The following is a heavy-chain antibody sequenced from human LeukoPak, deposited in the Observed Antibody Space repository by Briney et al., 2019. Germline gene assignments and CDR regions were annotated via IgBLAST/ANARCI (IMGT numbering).Heavy chain of an antibody. Sequence: PGGSLRLSCAASGFTFDDYAMHWVRQAPGKGLEWVSGISWNSGSIGYVDSVKGRFTISRDNAKNSLYLQVNSLRAEDTALYYCAKDSLTTVTTFEYWGQGTLVTVSS. CDR3: AKDSLTTVTTFEY. CDR2: ISWNSGSI. CDR1: GFTFDDYA. D-gene: IGHD4-17*01. V-gene: IGHV3-9*01. J-gene: IGHJ4*02.